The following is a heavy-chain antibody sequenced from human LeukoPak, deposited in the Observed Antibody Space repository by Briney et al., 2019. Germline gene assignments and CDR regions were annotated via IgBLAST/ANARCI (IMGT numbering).Heavy chain of an antibody. V-gene: IGHV2-5*02. D-gene: IGHD4-17*01. CDR2: IYWDDDK. J-gene: IGHJ4*02. CDR1: GFSLSTSGVG. CDR3: AHSHGVQIDFDY. Sequence: SGPTLVKPTQTLTLTCTFSGFSLSTSGVGVGWIRQPPGKALEWLALIYWDDDKRYSPSLKSRLTITKDTSKNQVVLTMTNIDPVDTATYYCAHSHGVQIDFDYWGQGTLVTVSS.